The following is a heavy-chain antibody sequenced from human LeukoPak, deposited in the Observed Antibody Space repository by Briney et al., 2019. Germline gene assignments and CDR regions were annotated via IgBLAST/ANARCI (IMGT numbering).Heavy chain of an antibody. CDR3: ARVDGSCSGGSCPSGNWFDP. D-gene: IGHD2-15*01. V-gene: IGHV4-61*02. Sequence: PSETLSLTCTVSGGSISSGSYYWSWIRQPAGKGLEWIGRISTRGSTNYNPSLKSRVIISVDTSKNQFSLKLNSVTAADTAVYYCARVDGSCSGGSCPSGNWFDPWGQGTLVTVSS. J-gene: IGHJ5*02. CDR1: GGSISSGSYY. CDR2: ISTRGST.